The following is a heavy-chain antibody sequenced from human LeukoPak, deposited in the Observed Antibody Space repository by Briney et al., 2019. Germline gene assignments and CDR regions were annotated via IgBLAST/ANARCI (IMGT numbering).Heavy chain of an antibody. Sequence: GGSLRLSCAVSGFTVSGNYMSWIRQAPGKGLEWVSVIYSGNITYYADSVKGRFTISRDNSKNTLYLQMNSLRAEDTAVYYCGKVADAFDIWGQGTMVTVSS. CDR2: IYSGNIT. CDR1: GFTVSGNY. V-gene: IGHV3-53*05. CDR3: GKVADAFDI. J-gene: IGHJ3*02.